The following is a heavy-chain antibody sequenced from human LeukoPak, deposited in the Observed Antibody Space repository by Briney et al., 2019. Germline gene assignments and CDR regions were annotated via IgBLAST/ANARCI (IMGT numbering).Heavy chain of an antibody. V-gene: IGHV3-30*02. CDR1: GFTFSSYG. J-gene: IGHJ4*02. D-gene: IGHD4-17*01. CDR2: IRYDGSNK. Sequence: GESLKISCAASGFTFSSYGMHWVRQAPGKGLEWVVFIRYDGSNKYYADSVKGRFTISRDNSKSTLYLQMNSLRAEDTAVYYCAKESTHYGGGYFDYWGQGTLVTVSS. CDR3: AKESTHYGGGYFDY.